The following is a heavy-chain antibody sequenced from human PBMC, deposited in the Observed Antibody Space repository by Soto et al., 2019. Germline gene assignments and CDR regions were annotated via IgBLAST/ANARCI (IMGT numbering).Heavy chain of an antibody. J-gene: IGHJ4*02. V-gene: IGHV3-7*03. CDR1: GFTFSSYW. Sequence: GGSLRLSCAASGFTFSSYWMAWVRQAPGKGLEWVATIKPDGSGLYYMGSVEGRFTISRDNSKNTLYLQMNSLRADDTAVYYCAKGSVLRYFEWLFDYWGQGTLVTVSS. D-gene: IGHD3-9*01. CDR3: AKGSVLRYFEWLFDY. CDR2: IKPDGSGL.